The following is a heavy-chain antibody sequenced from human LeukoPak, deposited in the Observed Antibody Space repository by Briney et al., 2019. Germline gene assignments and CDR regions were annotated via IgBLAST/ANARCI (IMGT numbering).Heavy chain of an antibody. CDR3: ARDWAIFGVVGGYDI. CDR2: ISYDGSNK. Sequence: GGSLRLSCAASGFTFSSYAMHWVRQAPGKGLEWVAVISYDGSNKYYADSVKGRFTISRDNSKNTLYLQMNSLRAEDTAVYYCARDWAIFGVVGGYDIWGQGTMVTVSS. D-gene: IGHD3-3*01. J-gene: IGHJ3*02. V-gene: IGHV3-30-3*01. CDR1: GFTFSSYA.